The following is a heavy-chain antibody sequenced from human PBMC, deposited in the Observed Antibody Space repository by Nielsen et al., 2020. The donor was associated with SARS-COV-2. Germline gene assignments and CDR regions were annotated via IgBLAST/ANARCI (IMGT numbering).Heavy chain of an antibody. CDR1: GFMVSDSY. CDR2: ISASSSTI. V-gene: IGHV3-11*04. Sequence: GESLKISCAASGFMVSDSYMSWIRQTPGKGLEWVAYISASSSTITYADSVKGRFTISRDNAKNSLFLQMDNLRDDDTAVYYCARDNNGWSHFDYWGQGTLVSVSS. D-gene: IGHD6-19*01. J-gene: IGHJ4*02. CDR3: ARDNNGWSHFDY.